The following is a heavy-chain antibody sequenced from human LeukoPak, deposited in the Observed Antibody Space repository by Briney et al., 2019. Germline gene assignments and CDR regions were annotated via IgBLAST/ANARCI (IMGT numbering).Heavy chain of an antibody. CDR1: GYSFTSYW. Sequence: GESLKISCKGSGYSFTSYWIAWGHQMPGKGLEWMGIIYPGDSDTTYSPSFQGQVTISADKSTSTAYLQWSSLKASDAATYYCARPAVAGTYHYGMDVWGQGTTVTVSS. CDR2: IYPGDSDT. D-gene: IGHD6-19*01. CDR3: ARPAVAGTYHYGMDV. V-gene: IGHV5-51*07. J-gene: IGHJ6*02.